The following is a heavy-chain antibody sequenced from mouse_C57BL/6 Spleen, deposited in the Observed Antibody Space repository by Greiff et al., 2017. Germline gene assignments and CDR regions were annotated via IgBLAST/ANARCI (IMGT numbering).Heavy chain of an antibody. V-gene: IGHV1-81*01. CDR3: ARGEYDYDRGYYFDY. D-gene: IGHD2-4*01. CDR1: GYTFTSYG. CDR2: IYPRSGNT. Sequence: VQGVESGAELARPGASVKLSCKASGYTFTSYGISWVKQRTGQGLEWIGEIYPRSGNTYYNEKFKGKATLTADKSSSTAYMELRSLTSEDSAVYFCARGEYDYDRGYYFDYWGQGTTLTVSS. J-gene: IGHJ2*01.